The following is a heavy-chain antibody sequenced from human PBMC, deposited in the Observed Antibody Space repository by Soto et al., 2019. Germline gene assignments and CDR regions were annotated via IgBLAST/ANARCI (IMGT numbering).Heavy chain of an antibody. D-gene: IGHD3-3*01. CDR1: GGSFSGYY. CDR2: INHSGST. J-gene: IGHJ5*02. Sequence: SETLSLTCAVYGGSFSGYYWSWIRQPPGKGLEWIGEINHSGSTNYNPSLKSRVTISVDTSKNQFSLKLSSVTAADTAVYYCARGLYDFWSGYPEGNCFDPWGQGTLVTVSS. CDR3: ARGLYDFWSGYPEGNCFDP. V-gene: IGHV4-34*01.